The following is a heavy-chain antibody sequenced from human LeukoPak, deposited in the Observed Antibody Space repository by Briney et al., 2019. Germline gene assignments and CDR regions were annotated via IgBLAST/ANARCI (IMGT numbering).Heavy chain of an antibody. Sequence: GGSLRLSCAASGFTFSSYWMTWVRQAPGKGLEWVANIKQDGSEKYYVDSVMGRLTISRDNSKNTLYLQMNSLRAEDTAVYYCARDQLGGVDYWGQGTLVTVSS. CDR2: IKQDGSEK. J-gene: IGHJ4*02. D-gene: IGHD3-16*01. CDR3: ARDQLGGVDY. CDR1: GFTFSSYW. V-gene: IGHV3-7*01.